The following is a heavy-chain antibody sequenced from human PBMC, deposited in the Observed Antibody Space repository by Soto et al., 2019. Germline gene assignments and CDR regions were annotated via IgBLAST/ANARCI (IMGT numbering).Heavy chain of an antibody. J-gene: IGHJ3*02. D-gene: IGHD4-17*01. CDR2: IKSKTDGGTT. CDR3: NTADYGDPSWGAFDI. V-gene: IGHV3-15*01. CDR1: GFTFSNAW. Sequence: EVQLVESGGGLVKPGGSLRLSCAASGFTFSNAWMSWVRQAPGKGLEWVGRIKSKTDGGTTDYAAHVKGRFTISRDDLKNTLYLQMNSLKTEYTAVYYCNTADYGDPSWGAFDIWGQGTMVTVAS.